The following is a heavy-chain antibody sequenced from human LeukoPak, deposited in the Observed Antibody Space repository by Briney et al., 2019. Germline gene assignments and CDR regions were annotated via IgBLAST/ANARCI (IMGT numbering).Heavy chain of an antibody. CDR2: FTGGDGSA. CDR3: AKEGFDY. J-gene: IGHJ4*02. V-gene: IGHV3-23*01. CDR1: GSTFRNSA. Sequence: GGSLRLSCAASGSTFRNSAVSWVRQAPGKGLEWVSTFTGGDGSAYYADSVKGRFTISRDNSKNTLYLQMNSLRAEDTALYYCAKEGFDYWGQGTLVTVSS.